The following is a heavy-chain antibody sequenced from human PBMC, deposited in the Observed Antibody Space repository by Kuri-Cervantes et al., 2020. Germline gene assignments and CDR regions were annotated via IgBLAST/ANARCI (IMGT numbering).Heavy chain of an antibody. V-gene: IGHV4-4*07. CDR3: ARGPWTYYYYYYMDV. J-gene: IGHJ6*03. D-gene: IGHD3/OR15-3a*01. Sequence: SETLSLTCTVSAGSIMRDYWTWIRQPAGKGLEWIGRIFASVTTSATTNYSPSLSSRVTISVDKSKNQFSLRLNSVTAADTAVYYCARGPWTYYYYYYMDVWGKGTTVTVSS. CDR2: IFASVTTSATT. CDR1: AGSIMRDY.